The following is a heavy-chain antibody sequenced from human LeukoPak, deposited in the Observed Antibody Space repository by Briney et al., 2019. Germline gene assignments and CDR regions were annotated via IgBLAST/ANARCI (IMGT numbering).Heavy chain of an antibody. CDR1: GGTFSSYA. Sequence: ASVKVSCKASGGTFSSYAISWVRQAPGQGLEWMGGIILIFGTANYAQKFQGRVTITADESTSTAYMELSSLRSEDTAVYYCARATHGYSSGWYAYWGQGTLVTVSS. D-gene: IGHD6-19*01. CDR2: IILIFGTA. V-gene: IGHV1-69*13. J-gene: IGHJ4*02. CDR3: ARATHGYSSGWYAY.